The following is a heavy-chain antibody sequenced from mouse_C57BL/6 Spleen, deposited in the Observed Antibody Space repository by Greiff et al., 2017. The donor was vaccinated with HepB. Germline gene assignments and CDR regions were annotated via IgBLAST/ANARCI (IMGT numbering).Heavy chain of an antibody. Sequence: EVQLQQSGAELVRPGASVKLSCTASGFNIKDYYMHWVKQRPEQGLEWIGRIDPEDGDTEYAPKFQGKATMTADTSSNTAYLQLSSLTSEDTAVYYCTAHYGSSYYAMDYWGQGTSVTVSS. CDR1: GFNIKDYY. V-gene: IGHV14-1*01. J-gene: IGHJ4*01. D-gene: IGHD1-1*01. CDR3: TAHYGSSYYAMDY. CDR2: IDPEDGDT.